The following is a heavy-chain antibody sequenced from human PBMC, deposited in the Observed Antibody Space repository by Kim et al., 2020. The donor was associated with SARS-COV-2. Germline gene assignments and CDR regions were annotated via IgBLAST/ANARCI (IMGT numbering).Heavy chain of an antibody. CDR2: SYHSGST. CDR3: ASVMVRGGGY. D-gene: IGHD3-10*01. Sequence: SETLSLTCAVSGGSISSSNWWRCVRQPPGKGREWIGESYHSGSTNYNPSLKRRVTISVDKSKNQFSLKLSSVTAADTAVYYCASVMVRGGGYWGQGTLVTVSS. CDR1: GGSISSSNW. V-gene: IGHV4-4*02. J-gene: IGHJ4*02.